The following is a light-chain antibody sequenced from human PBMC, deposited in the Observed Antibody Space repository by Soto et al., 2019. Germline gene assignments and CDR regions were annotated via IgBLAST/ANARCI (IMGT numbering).Light chain of an antibody. V-gene: IGLV2-14*01. CDR3: SSYTTVPSPQWV. Sequence: QSALTQPASVSGSPGQSITIPCSGRSSDLGGLNYVSWYQQHPGKVPKLIIYKVDNRPSGISARFSASKSGNTASLTISGLQAEDEAHYYCSSYTTVPSPQWVFAGGTKVTVL. J-gene: IGLJ3*02. CDR2: KVD. CDR1: SSDLGGLNY.